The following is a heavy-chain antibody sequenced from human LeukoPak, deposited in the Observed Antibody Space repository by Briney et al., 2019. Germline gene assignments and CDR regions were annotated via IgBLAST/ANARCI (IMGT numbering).Heavy chain of an antibody. CDR3: AREFGDLDAFDI. J-gene: IGHJ3*02. CDR1: GFTFSSYG. V-gene: IGHV3-30*03. D-gene: IGHD4-17*01. Sequence: GGSLRLSCAASGFTFSSYGMHWVRQAPGKGLEWVAVISYDGSNKYYADSVKGRFTISRDNSKNTLYLQMNSLRAEDTAVYYCAREFGDLDAFDIWGQGTMVTVSS. CDR2: ISYDGSNK.